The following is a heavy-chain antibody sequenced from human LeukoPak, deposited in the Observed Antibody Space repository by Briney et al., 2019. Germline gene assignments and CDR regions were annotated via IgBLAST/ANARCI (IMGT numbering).Heavy chain of an antibody. J-gene: IGHJ4*02. Sequence: GGSLRLSCVTSGFPFNKYAMSWVRQAPGKGLEWVSAISGSGGSTYYADSVKGRFTISRDNSKNTLYLQMNSLRAEDTAVYYCAKDLRHDYGDYVDYWGQGTLVTVSS. D-gene: IGHD4-17*01. V-gene: IGHV3-23*01. CDR2: ISGSGGST. CDR1: GFPFNKYA. CDR3: AKDLRHDYGDYVDY.